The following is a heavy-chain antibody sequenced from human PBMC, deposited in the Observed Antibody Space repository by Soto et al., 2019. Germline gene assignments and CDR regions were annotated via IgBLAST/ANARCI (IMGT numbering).Heavy chain of an antibody. CDR3: ARDGEESIVARFYYYMDV. CDR2: IWYDGSDK. Sequence: QVQLVESGGGVVQPGRSLRLSCAASGFTFSSHAMHWVRQAPGKGLEWVAVIWYDGSDKYYADSVKGRFTISRDNSKNTLYQQMNSLRAEDTAVYYCARDGEESIVARFYYYMDVWGKGTTVTVSS. J-gene: IGHJ6*03. CDR1: GFTFSSHA. D-gene: IGHD6-6*01. V-gene: IGHV3-33*01.